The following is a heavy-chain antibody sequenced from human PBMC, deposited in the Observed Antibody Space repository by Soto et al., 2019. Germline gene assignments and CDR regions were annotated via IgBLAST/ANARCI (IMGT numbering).Heavy chain of an antibody. Sequence: GGSLRLSCAAYGFTFDDYAMHWVRQAPGKGLEWVSGISWNSGSIGYADSVKGRFTISRDNAKNSLYLQMNSLRAEDTALYYCAKVRSSGWYLDLFDYWGQGTLVTVSS. CDR2: ISWNSGSI. D-gene: IGHD6-19*01. J-gene: IGHJ4*02. CDR1: GFTFDDYA. V-gene: IGHV3-9*01. CDR3: AKVRSSGWYLDLFDY.